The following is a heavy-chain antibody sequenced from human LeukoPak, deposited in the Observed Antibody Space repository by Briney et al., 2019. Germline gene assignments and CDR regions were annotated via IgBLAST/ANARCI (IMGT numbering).Heavy chain of an antibody. CDR1: GFTFSSYA. CDR3: ARAPLSANAFDI. V-gene: IGHV3-30-3*01. Sequence: GGSLRLSCAASGFTFSSYAMHWVRQAPVKGLEWVAVISYDGSNKYYADSVKGRFTISRDNSKNTLYLQMNSLRAEDTAVYYCARAPLSANAFDIWGQGTTVTVSS. CDR2: ISYDGSNK. J-gene: IGHJ3*02.